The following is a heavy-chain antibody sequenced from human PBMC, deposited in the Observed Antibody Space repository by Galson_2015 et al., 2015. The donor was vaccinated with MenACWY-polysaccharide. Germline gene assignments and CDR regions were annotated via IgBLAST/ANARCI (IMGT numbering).Heavy chain of an antibody. CDR2: IYSGGST. Sequence: LRLSCAASGFTVSNNYLNWFRQTPAKGLEWVSLIYSGGSTHYADSVKGRFTISRDSSKNTLYLQMNSLRAEDTAWYYCASNGDQGYWGQGTLVTVSS. J-gene: IGHJ4*02. D-gene: IGHD4-17*01. V-gene: IGHV3-53*01. CDR3: ASNGDQGY. CDR1: GFTVSNNY.